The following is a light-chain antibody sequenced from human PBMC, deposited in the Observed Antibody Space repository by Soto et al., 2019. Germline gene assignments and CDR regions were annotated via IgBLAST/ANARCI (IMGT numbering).Light chain of an antibody. V-gene: IGKV3-15*01. CDR2: GAS. CDR1: QSVNSN. J-gene: IGKJ1*01. Sequence: EIVLTQSPATLSVSPGERATLSCRASQSVNSNLAWYQQKLGQAPRLLMYGASTRATGIPARFSGTGSGTDFTLTVSSLQSEDFAVYYCQQYDNWPQTFGQGTKVDIK. CDR3: QQYDNWPQT.